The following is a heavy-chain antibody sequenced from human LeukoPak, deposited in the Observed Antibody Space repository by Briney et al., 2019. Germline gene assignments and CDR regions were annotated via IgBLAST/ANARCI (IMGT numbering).Heavy chain of an antibody. CDR3: ARDLGGDLGPHH. CDR2: IYYSGST. D-gene: IGHD3-16*01. Sequence: SETLSLTCTVSGGSISNSGYYWGWIRQPPGKGLEWIGSIYYSGSTYYNPSLRSRVTISVDTSKNQFSLKLSSVTAADTAVYYCARDLGGDLGPHHWGQGTLVTVSS. CDR1: GGSISNSGYY. V-gene: IGHV4-39*07. J-gene: IGHJ5*02.